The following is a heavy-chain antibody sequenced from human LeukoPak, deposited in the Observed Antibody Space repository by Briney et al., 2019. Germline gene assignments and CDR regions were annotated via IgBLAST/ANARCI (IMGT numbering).Heavy chain of an antibody. Sequence: ASVKVSCKASGYTFTSYGISWVPQAPGQGLEWVGWISSYNGNTNYSQKLQVTVTMNTDTSTLTVYMELRRLRSDATAVYYCGRDQQQWVPTIADSWGQGTLVTVSS. CDR2: ISSYNGNT. CDR3: GRDQQQWVPTIADS. J-gene: IGHJ4*02. CDR1: GYTFTSYG. D-gene: IGHD5-12*01. V-gene: IGHV1-18*01.